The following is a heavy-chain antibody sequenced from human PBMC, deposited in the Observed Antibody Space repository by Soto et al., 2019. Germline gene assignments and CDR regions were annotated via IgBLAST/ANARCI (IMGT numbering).Heavy chain of an antibody. D-gene: IGHD1-7*01. CDR3: AKDRPWDYSVTAPKGDWFDP. V-gene: IGHV3-23*01. Sequence: EVQLLESGGGLVQPGGSLRLSCAASRFTFTNYAMTWVRQAQGKGLEWVSSISNSGGTTFYADSVKGWFTTSRDQTKNKLYLKMDSMRAEDTAVYYCAKDRPWDYSVTAPKGDWFDPWGQGPLVTVSS. J-gene: IGHJ5*02. CDR2: ISNSGGTT. CDR1: RFTFTNYA.